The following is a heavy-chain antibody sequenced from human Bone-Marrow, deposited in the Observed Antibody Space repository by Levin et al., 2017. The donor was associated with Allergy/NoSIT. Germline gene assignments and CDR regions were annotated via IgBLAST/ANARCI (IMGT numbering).Heavy chain of an antibody. J-gene: IGHJ4*02. Sequence: SETLSLTCSVSADSMESYYWSWIRQPPGKGLEWIGYSDDSGSTTYNPSLKSRVTMSVETSKNQFSLRLNSVTAADTAVYYCARRVTYYDANGYYRAFDYWGQGTLVTVSS. CDR1: ADSMESYY. CDR2: SDDSGST. V-gene: IGHV4-59*08. CDR3: ARRVTYYDANGYYRAFDY. D-gene: IGHD3-22*01.